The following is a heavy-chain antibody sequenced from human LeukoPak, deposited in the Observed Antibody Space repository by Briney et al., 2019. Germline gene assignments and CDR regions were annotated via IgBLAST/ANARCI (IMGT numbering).Heavy chain of an antibody. CDR3: ARGKTTDYYYYMDV. V-gene: IGHV4-39*07. Sequence: SETLSLTCTVSGGSISSSSYYWGWIRQPPGKGLEWIGSIYYSGSTYYNPSLKSRVTISVDTSKNQFSLKLSSVTAADTAVYYCARGKTTDYYYYMDVWGKGTTVTVSS. CDR2: IYYSGST. D-gene: IGHD4-17*01. CDR1: GGSISSSSYY. J-gene: IGHJ6*03.